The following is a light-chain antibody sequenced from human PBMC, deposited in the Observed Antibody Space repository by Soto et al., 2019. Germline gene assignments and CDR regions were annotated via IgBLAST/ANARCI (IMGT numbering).Light chain of an antibody. Sequence: EIVMTQSPATLSVSPGERATLSCRASQSVSSNLAWYQQKPGQAPRLLIYGASGRATGIPARFRGSGSGTEFTLTISSLQSEDFAVYYCQHYNNWPFTFGQGTKLEIK. CDR3: QHYNNWPFT. V-gene: IGKV3-15*01. J-gene: IGKJ2*01. CDR2: GAS. CDR1: QSVSSN.